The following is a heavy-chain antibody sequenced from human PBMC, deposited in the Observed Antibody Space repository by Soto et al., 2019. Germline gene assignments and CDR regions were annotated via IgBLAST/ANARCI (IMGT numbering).Heavy chain of an antibody. D-gene: IGHD3-16*01. CDR3: ARQPRGPGYGERGLYFDY. CDR1: GGSTNSRSDY. Sequence: PSETLSLTCTVSGGSTNSRSDYWGWIRQPPGKGLEWIGSVYYSGSTHDNPSLQSRVTISVDTSRNQFSLNLISVTAADTAVYFCARQPRGPGYGERGLYFDYWGQGTRVTVSS. CDR2: VYYSGST. V-gene: IGHV4-39*01. J-gene: IGHJ4*02.